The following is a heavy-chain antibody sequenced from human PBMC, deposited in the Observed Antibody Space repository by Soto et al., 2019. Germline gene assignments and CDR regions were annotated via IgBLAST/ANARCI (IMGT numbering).Heavy chain of an antibody. CDR1: GFTFSSYN. D-gene: IGHD3-22*01. J-gene: IGHJ4*02. CDR3: ARVAYYYDSSGYFY. V-gene: IGHV3-48*01. Sequence: GGSLRLSCAASGFTFSSYNMNWVRQAPGKGLEWVSYISSSGSTIYYADSVKGRFTISRDNAKNSLYLQMNSLRAEDTAVYYSARVAYYYDSSGYFYWGQGTQVTVSS. CDR2: ISSSGSTI.